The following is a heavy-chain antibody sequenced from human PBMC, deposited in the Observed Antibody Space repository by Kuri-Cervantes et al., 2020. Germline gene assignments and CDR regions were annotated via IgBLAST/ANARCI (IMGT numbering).Heavy chain of an antibody. CDR1: GGSFSGYY. CDR2: INHRGST. V-gene: IGHV4-34*01. J-gene: IGHJ4*02. CDR3: ARQGDSNYLFDY. D-gene: IGHD4-11*01. Sequence: GSLRLSCAVYGGSFSGYYWSWIRQPPGKGLEWIGEINHRGSTNYNPSLKSRVTISVDTSKDQFPLKLSSVTAADTAVYYCARQGDSNYLFDYWGQGTLVTVSS.